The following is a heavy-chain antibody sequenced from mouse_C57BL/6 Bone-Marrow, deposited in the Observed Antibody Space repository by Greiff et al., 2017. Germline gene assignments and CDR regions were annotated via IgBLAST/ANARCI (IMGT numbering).Heavy chain of an antibody. CDR2: ISGGGGNT. J-gene: IGHJ1*03. D-gene: IGHD1-1*01. Sequence: EVKLVESGGGLVKPGGSLKLSCAASGFTFSGYTMSWVRQTPGKRLQWVAAISGGGGNTYYPDSVKGRFTISRDNAKNILYLQVSRLMSEDTALYYCSRQGTTVLAKKDMDVWGTGTSVTVSS. CDR1: GFTFSGYT. V-gene: IGHV5-9*01. CDR3: SRQGTTVLAKKDMDV.